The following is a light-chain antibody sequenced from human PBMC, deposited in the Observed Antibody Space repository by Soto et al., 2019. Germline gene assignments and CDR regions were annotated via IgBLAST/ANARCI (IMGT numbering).Light chain of an antibody. CDR1: QSISSN. CDR2: DAS. J-gene: IGKJ1*01. Sequence: EIVMTQSPAIRSFSPWEIVTLSCRANQSISSNLAWYQQKPGHTPRLLIYDASKRASGFPARFSGSGSGTDFTLTISSLEPEDFAVYYCQERTGWPPWTFGQGTRWIS. V-gene: IGKV3-11*01. CDR3: QERTGWPPWT.